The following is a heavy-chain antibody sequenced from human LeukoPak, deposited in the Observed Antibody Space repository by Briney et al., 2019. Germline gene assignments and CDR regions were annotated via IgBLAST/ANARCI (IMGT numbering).Heavy chain of an antibody. CDR2: IIPIFGTA. J-gene: IGHJ4*02. V-gene: IGHV1-69*05. Sequence: ASVKVSCKASGGTFSSYAISWVRQAPGQGLEWMGRIIPIFGTANYAQKLQGRVTMTTDTSTSTAYMELRSLRSDDTAVYYCAREGGYGYVHYWGQGTLVTVSS. CDR1: GGTFSSYA. CDR3: AREGGYGYVHY. D-gene: IGHD5-12*01.